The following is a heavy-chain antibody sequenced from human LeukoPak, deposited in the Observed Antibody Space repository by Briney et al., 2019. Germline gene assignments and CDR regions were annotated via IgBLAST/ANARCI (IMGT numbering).Heavy chain of an antibody. CDR1: GGSISSGGYY. J-gene: IGHJ5*01. Sequence: SQTLSLTCTVSGGSISSGGYYWSWIRQAPGKGLEWIGYIYHSGSTNYNPSLKSRVTISVDTSRNQFSLKLSSVTAADTAMFYCASNYYNKFHSWGQGTLVTVSS. D-gene: IGHD3-10*01. CDR2: IYHSGST. CDR3: ASNYYNKFHS. V-gene: IGHV4-30-2*01.